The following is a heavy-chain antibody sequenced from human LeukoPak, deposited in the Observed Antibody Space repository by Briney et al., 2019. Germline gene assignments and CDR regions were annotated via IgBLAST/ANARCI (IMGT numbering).Heavy chain of an antibody. D-gene: IGHD6-19*01. Sequence: GASVKVSCKASGYTFTDYYMHWVQQAPGKGLEWMGRVDPEDGETIYAEKFQGRVTITADTSTDTAYMELSSLRSEDTAVYYCATGTAVAGGGDYWGQGTLVTVSS. J-gene: IGHJ4*02. CDR3: ATGTAVAGGGDY. V-gene: IGHV1-69-2*01. CDR2: VDPEDGET. CDR1: GYTFTDYY.